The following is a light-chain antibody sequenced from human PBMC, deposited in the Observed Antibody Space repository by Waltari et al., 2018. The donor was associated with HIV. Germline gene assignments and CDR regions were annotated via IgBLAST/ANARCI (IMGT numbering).Light chain of an antibody. CDR1: QSVSSN. CDR2: GAA. V-gene: IGKV3-15*01. CDR3: QQYTSAPFS. Sequence: EIVMTQSPATLSVSPGDRATLSCRASQSVSSNLAWYQQKPGQTPRLLIYGAATRATGIPARFSGSGSGTDFTLSISRLEPEDSAMYFCQQYTSAPFSFGQGTRLEIK. J-gene: IGKJ5*01.